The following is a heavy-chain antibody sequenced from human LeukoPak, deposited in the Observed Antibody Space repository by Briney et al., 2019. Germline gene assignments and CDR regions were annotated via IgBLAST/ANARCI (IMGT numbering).Heavy chain of an antibody. Sequence: GESLKISCKGSGYSFTSYWIGWVRQVPGKGLEWMGIIYPGDSDTRYSPSFQGQVTISADKSISTAYLQWSSLKASDTAMYYCARIMYYYDSSGYLHFDIWGQGTMVTVSS. V-gene: IGHV5-51*01. CDR2: IYPGDSDT. CDR3: ARIMYYYDSSGYLHFDI. CDR1: GYSFTSYW. D-gene: IGHD3-22*01. J-gene: IGHJ3*02.